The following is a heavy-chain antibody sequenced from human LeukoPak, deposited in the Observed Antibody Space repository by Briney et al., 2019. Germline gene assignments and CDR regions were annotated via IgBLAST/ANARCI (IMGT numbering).Heavy chain of an antibody. J-gene: IGHJ4*02. CDR3: ARTYYDILTASYTFDY. CDR2: IYHSVST. V-gene: IGHV4-59*01. Sequence: SETLSLTCTISGGSISSTNWSWVRQPPGKGLEWIAYIYHSVSTNYNPSLKSRLTISVDTSKHQFSLKLSSVAAADTAVYYCARTYYDILTASYTFDYWGQGNLVTVSS. D-gene: IGHD3-9*01. CDR1: GGSISSTN.